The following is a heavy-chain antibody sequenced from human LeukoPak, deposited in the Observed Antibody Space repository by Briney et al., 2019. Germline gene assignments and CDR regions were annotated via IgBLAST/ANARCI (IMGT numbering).Heavy chain of an antibody. CDR2: ISSSGSTI. CDR3: ARDYYDSGSYGGISFDY. V-gene: IGHV3-48*01. Sequence: GGSLRLSCAASGFTFSSYSMNWVRQAPGKGLEWVSYISSSGSTIYYADSVKGRFIISRDDSKNTLYLQMNSLRAEDTAVYYCARDYYDSGSYGGISFDYWGQGTVVTVSS. D-gene: IGHD3-10*01. J-gene: IGHJ4*02. CDR1: GFTFSSYS.